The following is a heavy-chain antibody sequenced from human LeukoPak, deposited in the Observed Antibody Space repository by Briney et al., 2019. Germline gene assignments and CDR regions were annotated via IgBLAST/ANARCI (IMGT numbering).Heavy chain of an antibody. CDR1: GFAFSTYA. J-gene: IGHJ4*02. Sequence: GGSLRLSCAASGFAFSTYAMSWVRQAPGKGLEWVSGISGSGGSTYYADSVKGRFTISRDNSKNTLYLQMNSLIAGDTAIYYCAKNRALHEIDYWGQGTLVTVSS. D-gene: IGHD2-21*01. CDR3: AKNRALHEIDY. V-gene: IGHV3-23*01. CDR2: ISGSGGST.